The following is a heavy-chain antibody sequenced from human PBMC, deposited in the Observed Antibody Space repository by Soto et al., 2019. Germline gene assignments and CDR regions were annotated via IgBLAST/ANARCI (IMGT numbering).Heavy chain of an antibody. Sequence: PSETLSLTCTVSGGSISSGGYYWSWIRQHPGKGLEWIGYIYYSGSTYYNPSLKSRVTISVDTSKNQFSLKLSSVTAADTAVYYCARTITNRGNYYMDVWGKGTTVTVSS. V-gene: IGHV4-31*03. CDR3: ARTITNRGNYYMDV. J-gene: IGHJ6*03. CDR1: GGSISSGGYY. D-gene: IGHD3-10*01. CDR2: IYYSGST.